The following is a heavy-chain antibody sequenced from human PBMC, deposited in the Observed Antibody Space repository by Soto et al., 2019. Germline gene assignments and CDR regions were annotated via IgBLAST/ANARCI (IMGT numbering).Heavy chain of an antibody. CDR1: GYTFINYY. CDR2: FNPTSGST. D-gene: IGHD3-16*02. J-gene: IGHJ4*02. CDR3: ARGIWGSHRYFFDN. V-gene: IGHV1-46*01. Sequence: GASVKVSCKASGYTFINYYIHWVRQAPGQGLEWMGIFNPTSGSTNYAQKFQGRVTSTMDTSTRTAYMELRSLIFDDTAVYYCARGIWGSHRYFFDNWGQGTLVTVSS.